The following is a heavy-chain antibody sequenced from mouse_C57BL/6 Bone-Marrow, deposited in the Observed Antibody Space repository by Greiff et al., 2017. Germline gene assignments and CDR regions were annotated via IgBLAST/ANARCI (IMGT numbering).Heavy chain of an antibody. CDR3: ASDGYDDYAMDY. J-gene: IGHJ4*01. D-gene: IGHD2-2*01. CDR1: GYTFTSYW. CDR2: IDPSDSYT. V-gene: IGHV1-69*01. Sequence: QVQLQQPGAELVMPGASVKLSCKASGYTFTSYWMHWVKQRPGQGLEWIGEIDPSDSYTNYNQKFKGKSTLTVDKSSSTAYMQLSSLTSEDSAVYDCASDGYDDYAMDYWGQGTSVTVSS.